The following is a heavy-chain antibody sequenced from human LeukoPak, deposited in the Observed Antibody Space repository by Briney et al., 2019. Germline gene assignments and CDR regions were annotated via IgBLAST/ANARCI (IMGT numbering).Heavy chain of an antibody. CDR1: GFTFSSYA. V-gene: IGHV3-23*01. Sequence: GGSLRLSCAGSGFTFSSYAMSWVRQAPGKGLEWVSSISGSGGNRYYADSGKGRFTISRDNSKNTLYLQMNSLRADDTAVYYCASPPTVTTFDSWGQGTLVTVSS. J-gene: IGHJ4*02. CDR3: ASPPTVTTFDS. CDR2: ISGSGGNR. D-gene: IGHD4-11*01.